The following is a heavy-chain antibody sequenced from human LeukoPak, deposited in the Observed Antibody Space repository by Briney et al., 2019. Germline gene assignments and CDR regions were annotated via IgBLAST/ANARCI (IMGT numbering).Heavy chain of an antibody. Sequence: PGGSLRLSCAASGFTFSSYAMSWVRQAPGKGLEWVSAISGSGGSTYYADSVKGRLTISRDNSKNTLYLQMNSLRAEDTAVYYCAKDVRAAGPNDTCDYWGQGTLVTVSS. CDR1: GFTFSSYA. J-gene: IGHJ4*02. D-gene: IGHD6-13*01. CDR3: AKDVRAAGPNDTCDY. V-gene: IGHV3-23*01. CDR2: ISGSGGST.